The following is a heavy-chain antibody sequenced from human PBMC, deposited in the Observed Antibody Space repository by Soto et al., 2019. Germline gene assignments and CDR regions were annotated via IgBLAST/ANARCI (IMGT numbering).Heavy chain of an antibody. D-gene: IGHD5-18*01. CDR2: IYSSGST. V-gene: IGHV4-4*07. J-gene: IGHJ6*02. CDR3: ARGLLNPYYYGMDV. Sequence: SETLSLTCPGSGGSITSHYRRWIRKPAGKGLEWIGRIYSSGSTNYNPSLKNRVTMSVDTSKNQFSLKLSSVTAADTAVYYCARGLLNPYYYGMDVWGQGTTVTVSS. CDR1: GGSITSHY.